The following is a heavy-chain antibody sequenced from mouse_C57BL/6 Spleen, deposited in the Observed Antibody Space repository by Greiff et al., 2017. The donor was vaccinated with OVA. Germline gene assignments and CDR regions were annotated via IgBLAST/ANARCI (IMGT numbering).Heavy chain of an antibody. CDR2: ISDGGSYT. J-gene: IGHJ2*01. CDR3: ARGYYYGRGDFDY. D-gene: IGHD1-1*01. CDR1: GFTFSSYA. V-gene: IGHV5-4*01. Sequence: EVQRVESGGGLVKPGGSLKLSCAASGFTFSSYAMSWVRQTPEKRLEWVATISDGGSYTYYPDNVKGRFTISRDNAKNNLYLQMSHLKSEDTAMYYCARGYYYGRGDFDYWGQGTTLTVSS.